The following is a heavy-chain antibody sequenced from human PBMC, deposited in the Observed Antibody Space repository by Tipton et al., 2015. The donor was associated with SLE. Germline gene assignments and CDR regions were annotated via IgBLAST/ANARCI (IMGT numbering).Heavy chain of an antibody. CDR1: GFTFSTYI. Sequence: GSLRLSCAASGFTFSTYIMNWVRQAPGKGLEWVSAIGTADDTYYPGSVKGRFTISRENAKNSLYLQMHSLRAGDTATYYCSGDLVIDYWGQGTLVSVSS. CDR3: SGDLVIDY. D-gene: IGHD3-10*01. J-gene: IGHJ4*02. CDR2: IGTADDT. V-gene: IGHV3-13*01.